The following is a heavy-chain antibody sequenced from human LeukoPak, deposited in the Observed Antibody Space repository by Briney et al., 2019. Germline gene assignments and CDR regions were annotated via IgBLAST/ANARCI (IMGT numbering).Heavy chain of an antibody. V-gene: IGHV1-18*01. J-gene: IGHJ6*02. CDR1: GYTFTSYG. CDR3: ARADIVGATRILYYYYGMDV. CDR2: ISAYNGNT. D-gene: IGHD1-26*01. Sequence: ASVKVSCKASGYTFTSYGISWVRQAPGQGLEWMGWISAYNGNTNYAQKLQGRVTMTTDTSTSTAYMELRSLRSDDTAVYYCARADIVGATRILYYYYGMDVWGQGTTVTVSS.